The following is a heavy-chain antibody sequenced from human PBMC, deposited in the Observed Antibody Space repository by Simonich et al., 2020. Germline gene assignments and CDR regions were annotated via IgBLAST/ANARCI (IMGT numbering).Heavy chain of an antibody. CDR3: ARQRVLMVYAIDY. Sequence: QLQLQESGPGLVKPSETLSLTCTVSGGSISSSSYYWGWIRQPPGKGLEWIGSMYYRGGTYYNPPLKSRVTISVDTSKNQFSLKLSSVTAADTAVYYCARQRVLMVYAIDYWGQGTLVTVSS. CDR2: MYYRGGT. J-gene: IGHJ4*02. D-gene: IGHD2-8*01. V-gene: IGHV4-39*01. CDR1: GGSISSSSYY.